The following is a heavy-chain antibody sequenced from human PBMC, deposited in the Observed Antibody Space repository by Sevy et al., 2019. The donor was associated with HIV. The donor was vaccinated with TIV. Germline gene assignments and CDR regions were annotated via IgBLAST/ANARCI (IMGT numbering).Heavy chain of an antibody. V-gene: IGHV4-59*01. J-gene: IGHJ5*02. Sequence: HSETLSLTCTVSGGSISAYYWSSIRQPPGKPLEYIGYIYYTGSTNYNPSLKSRVTISVDTSKNQFSLKLNSVTAADTAVYFCAIAPPVRSGDDSLNWFDPWGQGTLVTVSS. CDR1: GGSISAYY. CDR2: IYYTGST. CDR3: AIAPPVRSGDDSLNWFDP. D-gene: IGHD5-12*01.